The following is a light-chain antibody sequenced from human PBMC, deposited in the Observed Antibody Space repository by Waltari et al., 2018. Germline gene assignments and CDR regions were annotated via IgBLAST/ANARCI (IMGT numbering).Light chain of an antibody. CDR2: DVN. Sequence: QSALTQPASVSGSPGQPITISCTGPSSDIGRYNTFSWYQHHPDKAPKLMIFDVNNRPSGVSDRFSGSKSGNTASLTISGLQAEDEADYYCSSYTTTSTLLVVFGGGTKLTVL. CDR1: SSDIGRYNT. CDR3: SSYTTTSTLLVV. V-gene: IGLV2-14*03. J-gene: IGLJ2*01.